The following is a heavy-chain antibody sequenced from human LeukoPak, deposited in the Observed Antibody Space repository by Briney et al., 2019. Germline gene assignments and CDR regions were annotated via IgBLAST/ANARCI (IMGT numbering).Heavy chain of an antibody. J-gene: IGHJ3*02. CDR2: ISSSSIYI. CDR1: GFTVSSNY. V-gene: IGHV3-21*01. CDR3: ARSSHLSTWLFDAFDI. D-gene: IGHD3-22*01. Sequence: PGGSLRLSCAASGFTVSSNYMNWVRQAPGKGLEWVSSISSSSIYIYYADSVKGRFTISRDNAKNSLYLQMNSLRAEDTAVYYCARSSHLSTWLFDAFDIWGQGTMVTVSS.